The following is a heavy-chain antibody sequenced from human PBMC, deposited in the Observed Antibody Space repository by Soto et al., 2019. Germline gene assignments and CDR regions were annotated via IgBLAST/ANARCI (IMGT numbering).Heavy chain of an antibody. V-gene: IGHV4-31*03. J-gene: IGHJ4*02. CDR2: SFYSGST. CDR3: ARTPSA. CDR1: GGSISSGGYY. Sequence: QVQLQESGPGLVKPSHTLSLTCTVSGGSISSGGYYWSWIRQHPGKGLESIGYSFYSGSTYYNPSLKSRVTISVDTSNKHFSLRLSSVTAADTAVKYCARTPSAWGQGTLVTVSS.